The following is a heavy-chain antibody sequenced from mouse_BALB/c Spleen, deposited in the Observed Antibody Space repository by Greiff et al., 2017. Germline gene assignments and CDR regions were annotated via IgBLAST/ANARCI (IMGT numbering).Heavy chain of an antibody. V-gene: IGHV5-6*01. CDR1: GFTFSSYG. J-gene: IGHJ4*01. Sequence: EVKLQESGGDLVKPGGSLKLSCAASGFTFSSYGMSWVRQTPDKRLEWVATISSGGSYTYYPDSVKGRFTISRDNTKKTLYLQMSSLRSEDTALYYCARHGNAMDYWGQGTSVTVSS. CDR2: ISSGGSYT. CDR3: ARHGNAMDY. D-gene: IGHD1-1*02.